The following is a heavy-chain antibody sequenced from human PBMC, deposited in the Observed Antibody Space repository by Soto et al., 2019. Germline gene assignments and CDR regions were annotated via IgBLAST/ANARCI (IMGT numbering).Heavy chain of an antibody. J-gene: IGHJ4*02. V-gene: IGHV4-59*01. D-gene: IGHD6-19*01. Sequence: QVQLQESGPGLVKPSETLSLTCTVSGASISGNYWSWIRQPPGKGLEWIGYIYDSGSTNYSPSLQRRVXXSVDRSKNQFSLALTSVTAADTALYFCARYRRGTGWYYLDYWGQGILVTVSS. CDR2: IYDSGST. CDR3: ARYRRGTGWYYLDY. CDR1: GASISGNY.